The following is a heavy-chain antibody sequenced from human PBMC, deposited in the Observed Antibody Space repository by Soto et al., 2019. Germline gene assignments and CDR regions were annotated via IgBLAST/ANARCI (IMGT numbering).Heavy chain of an antibody. CDR1: GSTFTGYY. Sequence: ASVKVSCKASGSTFTGYYMHWVRQAPGQGLEWMGWINPNNGGTKYAQKFQGSVTMTRDTSISTAYMELSRLRSDDTAVYYCARASGVYDAFDIWGQGTMVTVSS. V-gene: IGHV1-2*02. CDR2: INPNNGGT. J-gene: IGHJ3*02. CDR3: ARASGVYDAFDI. D-gene: IGHD4-17*01.